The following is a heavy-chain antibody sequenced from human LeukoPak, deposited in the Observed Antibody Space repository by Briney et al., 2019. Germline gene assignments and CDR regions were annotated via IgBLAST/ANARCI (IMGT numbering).Heavy chain of an antibody. V-gene: IGHV1-2*02. J-gene: IGHJ5*01. CDR2: IDPNSAGT. D-gene: IGHD2-15*01. CDR1: GYTFTAYC. Sequence: ASVKVSCKPSGYTFTAYCVHWMRQAPGQGLEWMGWIDPNSAGTNFAQKFQGRVSMTRDTSINTAYLELSRLRSDDTAVYYCARPGYCSGGSCSDWFDSWGQGTLVTVSS. CDR3: ARPGYCSGGSCSDWFDS.